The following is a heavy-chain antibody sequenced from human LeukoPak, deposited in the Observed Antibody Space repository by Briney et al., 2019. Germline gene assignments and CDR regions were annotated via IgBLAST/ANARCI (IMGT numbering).Heavy chain of an antibody. CDR3: ARISRVVVAAAFAYGMDV. CDR1: GYSISSGYY. V-gene: IGHV4-38-2*02. CDR2: IYHSGST. J-gene: IGHJ6*02. Sequence: PSETLSLTCTVSGYSISSGYYWGWIRQPPGKGLEWIGSIYHSGSTYYNPSLKSRVTTSVDTSRNQFSLKLSSVTAADTAVYYCARISRVVVAAAFAYGMDVWGHGTTVTVSS. D-gene: IGHD2-15*01.